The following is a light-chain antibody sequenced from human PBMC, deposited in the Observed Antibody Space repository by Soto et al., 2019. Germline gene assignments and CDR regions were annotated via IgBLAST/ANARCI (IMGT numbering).Light chain of an antibody. CDR3: QQYNTDSHT. CDR2: RAS. CDR1: QSISNW. V-gene: IGKV1-5*03. Sequence: DIQMTQSPSTLSASVGDRVTNTCRASQSISNWLAWYQQKPGKAPKLLIYRASALERGVPSRFTGSGSGTEFTLTISSLQPDDFAIYFCQQYNTDSHTFGQGTKLEIK. J-gene: IGKJ2*01.